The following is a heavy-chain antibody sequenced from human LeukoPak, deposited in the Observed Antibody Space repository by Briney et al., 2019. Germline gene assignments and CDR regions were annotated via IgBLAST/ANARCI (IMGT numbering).Heavy chain of an antibody. J-gene: IGHJ4*02. CDR2: IYYSGST. D-gene: IGHD1-26*01. CDR1: GGSISSYY. CDR3: ARRPRNSGSNDGPSGLDY. Sequence: SETLSLTCTVSGGSISSYYWSWIRQPPGKGLEWIGYIYYSGSTNYNPSLKSRVTISVDTSKNQFSLKLSSVTAADTAVYYCARRPRNSGSNDGPSGLDYWGQGTLVTVSS. V-gene: IGHV4-59*12.